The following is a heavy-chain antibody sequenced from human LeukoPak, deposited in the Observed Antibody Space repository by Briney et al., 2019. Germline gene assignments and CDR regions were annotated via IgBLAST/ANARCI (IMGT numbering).Heavy chain of an antibody. Sequence: GSLRLSCAVSGFTFSSYGMHWVRQAPGKGLEWVAVIWYDGSNKYYADSVKGRFTISRDNSKNTLYLQMNSLRAEDTAVYYCARGYSYGHYFDYWGQGTLVTVSS. CDR1: GFTFSSYG. J-gene: IGHJ4*02. CDR2: IWYDGSNK. D-gene: IGHD5-18*01. CDR3: ARGYSYGHYFDY. V-gene: IGHV3-33*01.